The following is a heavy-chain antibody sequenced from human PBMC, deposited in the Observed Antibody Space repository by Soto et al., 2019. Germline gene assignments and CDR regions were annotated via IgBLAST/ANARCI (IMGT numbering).Heavy chain of an antibody. CDR1: GYTFSSYY. CDR3: ARKYTSFNAGLVAFDY. D-gene: IGHD6-19*01. J-gene: IGHJ4*02. CDR2: INPSDGST. Sequence: QVQLVQSGAEVKKPGASVKVSCKASGYTFSSYYLHWVRQAPGQGLEWLGIINPSDGSTTYAQKFQGRVTMTRDTSTSTVYRELSSLRSEETAMSYCARKYTSFNAGLVAFDYWGQGTLVTVSS. V-gene: IGHV1-46*03.